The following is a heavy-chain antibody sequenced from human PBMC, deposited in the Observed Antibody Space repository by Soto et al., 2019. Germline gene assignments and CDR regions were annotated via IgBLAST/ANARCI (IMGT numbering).Heavy chain of an antibody. J-gene: IGHJ6*02. CDR2: INHSGST. Sequence: SETLSLTSACHGGSFSGSYRRWIRQPPGKGLEWIGEINHSGSTNYNPSLKSRVTISVDTSKNQFSLKLSSMTAADTAVYYCARNREMVRGVISYYYYGMDVWGQGTTVT. CDR1: GGSFSGSY. D-gene: IGHD3-10*01. CDR3: ARNREMVRGVISYYYYGMDV. V-gene: IGHV4-34*01.